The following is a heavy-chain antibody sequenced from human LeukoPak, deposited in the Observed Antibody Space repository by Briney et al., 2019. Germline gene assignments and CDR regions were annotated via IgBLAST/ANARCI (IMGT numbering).Heavy chain of an antibody. Sequence: PGGSLRLSCAASGFTFNTYAMHWVRRAPGKGLQYVSGIVSNGIKSYYSDSVKGRFTISRDNSKNTLYLQMDSLKPEDMAVYYCARTDGYSYGPFAHWGQGVLVTVSS. D-gene: IGHD5-18*01. J-gene: IGHJ4*02. CDR1: GFTFNTYA. CDR2: IVSNGIKS. CDR3: ARTDGYSYGPFAH. V-gene: IGHV3-64*02.